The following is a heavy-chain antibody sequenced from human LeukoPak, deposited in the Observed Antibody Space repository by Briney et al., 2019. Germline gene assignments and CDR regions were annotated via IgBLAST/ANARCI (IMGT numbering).Heavy chain of an antibody. CDR3: ANKEGYGASDY. CDR1: GFTFSNYA. CDR2: ISAGGDGT. J-gene: IGHJ4*02. V-gene: IGHV3-23*01. D-gene: IGHD4-17*01. Sequence: PGGSLRLSCAASGFTFSNYAMNWVRQAPGMGLEWVATISAGGDGTYFADFVRGRFTISRDNSRSTLYMQMNRLRTEDTAIYYCANKEGYGASDYWGQGTLVTVSS.